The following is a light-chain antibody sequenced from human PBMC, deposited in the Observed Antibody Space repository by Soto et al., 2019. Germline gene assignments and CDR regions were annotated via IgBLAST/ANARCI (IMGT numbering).Light chain of an antibody. CDR3: KLYTSYSEA. CDR2: KAS. Sequence: DIRLTQSSALRAAKGGDRVTITWGASQTIRSWLAWYQHKPGKAPKLLIYKASTLKSGVPSRFSGSGSGTEFNLTISSLQSDDFATYYSKLYTSYSEAFGQGTKVDIK. J-gene: IGKJ1*01. CDR1: QTIRSW. V-gene: IGKV1-5*03.